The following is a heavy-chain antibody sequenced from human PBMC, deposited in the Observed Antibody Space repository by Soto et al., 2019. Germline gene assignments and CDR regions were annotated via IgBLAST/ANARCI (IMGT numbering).Heavy chain of an antibody. CDR3: VRAGSCGHGCYYYFDY. J-gene: IGHJ4*02. CDR1: GFTFGSYW. D-gene: IGHD2-21*02. Sequence: PGGSLRLSCAVSGFTFGSYWMNWVRLIPGKGLGWVAYITPDGSSTYYVDSVKGRFTISRDNAKNSLDLQMNSLRSEDTSVYYCVRAGSCGHGCYYYFDYWGQGTLVTVSS. CDR2: ITPDGSST. V-gene: IGHV3-7*01.